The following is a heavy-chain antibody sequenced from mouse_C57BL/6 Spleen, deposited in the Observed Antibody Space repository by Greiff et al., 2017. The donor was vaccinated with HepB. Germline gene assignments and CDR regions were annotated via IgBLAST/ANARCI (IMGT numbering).Heavy chain of an antibody. D-gene: IGHD2-3*01. CDR3: ARYGGYGGY. CDR2: IDPSDSAT. J-gene: IGHJ2*01. CDR1: GYTFTSYW. V-gene: IGHV1-52*01. Sequence: VQLQQPGAELVRPGSSVKLSCKASGYTFTSYWMHWVKQRPIQGLEWIGNIDPSDSATHYNQKFKDKATLTVDKSSSTAYMQLSSLTSEDSAVYYCARYGGYGGYWGQGTTLTVSS.